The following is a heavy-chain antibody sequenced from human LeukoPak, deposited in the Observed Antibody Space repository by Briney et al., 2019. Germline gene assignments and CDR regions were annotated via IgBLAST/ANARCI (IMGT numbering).Heavy chain of an antibody. CDR2: IYHSGST. Sequence: PSGTLSLTCAVSGGSISSSNWWSWVRQPPGKGLEWIGEIYHSGSTNYNPSLKSRVTISVDKSKNQFSLKLSSVTAADTAVYYCARDPRAAAGLSAFDIWGQGTMVTVSS. D-gene: IGHD6-13*01. V-gene: IGHV4-4*02. CDR1: GGSISSSNW. CDR3: ARDPRAAAGLSAFDI. J-gene: IGHJ3*02.